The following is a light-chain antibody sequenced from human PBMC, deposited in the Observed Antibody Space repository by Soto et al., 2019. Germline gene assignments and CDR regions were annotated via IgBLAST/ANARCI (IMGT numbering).Light chain of an antibody. CDR3: QKYLSALWT. V-gene: IGKV1-27*01. J-gene: IGKJ1*01. CDR1: QGVSTW. Sequence: DIQMTQSPSSVSASVGNRVTITCRASQGVSTWLARYQQKPGKVPKLLIYAASTLQSGVPSRFSGSGSGTDFTLTISSLQPEDVATYYCQKYLSALWTFGQGTKVDIK. CDR2: AAS.